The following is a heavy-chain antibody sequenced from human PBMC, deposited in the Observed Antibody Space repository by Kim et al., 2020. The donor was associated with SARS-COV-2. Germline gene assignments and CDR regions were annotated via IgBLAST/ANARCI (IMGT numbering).Heavy chain of an antibody. J-gene: IGHJ4*02. CDR2: IKSKTDGGTT. Sequence: GGSLRLSCAASGFTFSNAWMSWVRQAPGKGLEWVGRIKSKTDGGTTDYAAPVKGRFTISRDDSKNTLYLQMNSLKTEDTAVYYCTTLPEGLLLPPRYWGQGTLVTVSS. D-gene: IGHD3-22*01. V-gene: IGHV3-15*01. CDR3: TTLPEGLLLPPRY. CDR1: GFTFSNAW.